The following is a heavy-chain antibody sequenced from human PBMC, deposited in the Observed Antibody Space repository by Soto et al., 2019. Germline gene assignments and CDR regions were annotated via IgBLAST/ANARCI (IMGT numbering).Heavy chain of an antibody. Sequence: SVKVSCKASGCTFSSYTISWVRHAPGQGLEWMGRIIPILGIANYAQKFQGRVTITADKSTSTAYMELSSLRSEDTAVYYCARWGYCSGGSCYGMSAFDIWGQGTMVTVSS. CDR1: GCTFSSYT. D-gene: IGHD2-15*01. J-gene: IGHJ3*02. V-gene: IGHV1-69*02. CDR2: IIPILGIA. CDR3: ARWGYCSGGSCYGMSAFDI.